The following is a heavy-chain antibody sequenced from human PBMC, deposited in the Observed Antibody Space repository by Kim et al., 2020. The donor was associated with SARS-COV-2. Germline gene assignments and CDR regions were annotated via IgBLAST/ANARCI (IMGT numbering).Heavy chain of an antibody. CDR2: INTNTGNP. J-gene: IGHJ6*02. V-gene: IGHV7-4-1*02. D-gene: IGHD6-13*01. CDR1: GYTFTSYA. CDR3: ARGYSSSWSHYYYYGMDV. Sequence: ASVKVSCKASGYTFTSYAMNWVRQAPGQGLEWMGWINTNTGNPTYAQGFTGRFVFSLDTSVSTAYLQISSLKAEDTAVYYCARGYSSSWSHYYYYGMDVWGQGTTVTVSS.